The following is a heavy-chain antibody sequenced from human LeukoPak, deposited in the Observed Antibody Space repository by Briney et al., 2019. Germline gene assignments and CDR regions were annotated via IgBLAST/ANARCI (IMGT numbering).Heavy chain of an antibody. V-gene: IGHV3-11*01. Sequence: GGSLRLSCAASGFTFSDYYMSWIRQAPGKGLEWVSYISSSGSTIYYADSVKGRFTISRDNAKNSLYLQMNSLRAEDTAVYYCARDIVVLPAAGRDYYYYYGMDVWGQGTTVTVSS. D-gene: IGHD2-2*01. CDR3: ARDIVVLPAAGRDYYYYYGMDV. CDR1: GFTFSDYY. J-gene: IGHJ6*02. CDR2: ISSSGSTI.